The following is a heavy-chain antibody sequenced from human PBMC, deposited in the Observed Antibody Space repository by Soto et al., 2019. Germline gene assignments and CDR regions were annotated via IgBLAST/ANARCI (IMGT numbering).Heavy chain of an antibody. J-gene: IGHJ5*02. V-gene: IGHV1-2*02. Sequence: ASVKVSCKASGFSFTGYYIHWLRQVPGQGLEWMGWINAHSGGTEYAQKFQGRVTLTRDTSIATAYLTLTSLTSDDTALYYCAKDLTRQLAYWLDPWGQGTQVTV. D-gene: IGHD6-6*01. CDR3: AKDLTRQLAYWLDP. CDR1: GFSFTGYY. CDR2: INAHSGGT.